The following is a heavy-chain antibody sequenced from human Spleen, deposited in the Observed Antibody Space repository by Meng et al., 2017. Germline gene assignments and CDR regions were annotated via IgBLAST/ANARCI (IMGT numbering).Heavy chain of an antibody. CDR2: IYTSGST. Sequence: SETLSLTCTVSGGSISSSSYYWGWIRQAPGKGLEWIGRIYTSGSTSYNPSLKSRATMSEDTSKNQFSLKLSSVTAADTAVYFCARDWVFGSGSYFTVSDAFDIWGQGTMVTVSS. CDR3: ARDWVFGSGSYFTVSDAFDI. J-gene: IGHJ3*02. D-gene: IGHD3-10*01. CDR1: GGSISSSSYY. V-gene: IGHV4-39*07.